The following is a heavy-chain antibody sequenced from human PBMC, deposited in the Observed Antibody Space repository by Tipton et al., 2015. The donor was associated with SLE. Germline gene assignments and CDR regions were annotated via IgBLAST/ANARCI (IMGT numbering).Heavy chain of an antibody. CDR1: GYSFRSGYF. V-gene: IGHV4-38-2*01. CDR2: IYPDGTT. CDR3: ASPPITRGAFDI. Sequence: TLSLTCAISGYSFRSGYFCGWIRQPPGKGLEWIGSIYPDGTTYYNPSLKSRVTISVDTSKNQFSLKLSSVTAADTAVYYCASPPITRGAFDIWSQGTMVSISS. D-gene: IGHD1-14*01. J-gene: IGHJ3*02.